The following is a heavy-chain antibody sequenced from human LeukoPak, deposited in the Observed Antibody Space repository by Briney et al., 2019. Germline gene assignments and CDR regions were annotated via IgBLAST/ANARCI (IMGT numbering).Heavy chain of an antibody. CDR2: INPSGGST. Sequence: ASVTVSCKASGYTFTSYYMHWVRQAPGQGLEWMGIINPSGGSTSYAQKFQGRVTMTRDTSTSTVYMELSSLRSEDTAVYYCARAAHVLRYFDWLLWRNYYFGYWGQGTLVTVSS. CDR3: ARAAHVLRYFDWLLWRNYYFGY. CDR1: GYTFTSYY. D-gene: IGHD3-9*01. V-gene: IGHV1-46*01. J-gene: IGHJ4*02.